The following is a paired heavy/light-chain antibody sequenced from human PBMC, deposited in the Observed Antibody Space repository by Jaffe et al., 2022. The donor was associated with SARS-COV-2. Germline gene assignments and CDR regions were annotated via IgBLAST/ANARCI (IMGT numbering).Light chain of an antibody. CDR3: QQYDSSPLT. V-gene: IGKV3-20*01. CDR2: GAY. J-gene: IGKJ4*01. CDR1: QSVSASY. Sequence: VLTQSPGTLSLSPGERATLSCRASQSVSASYLAWYQHKPGQAPRLLIYGAYRRATGIPDRFSGSGSGTDFTLTISRLEPEDFAVYYCQQYDSSPLTFGGGTTVEIK.
Heavy chain of an antibody. CDR2: IIPKFGTG. J-gene: IGHJ4*02. V-gene: IGHV1-69*01. CDR3: AAGEGWFGELKASFNY. D-gene: IGHD3-10*01. CDR1: GGTFSTYT. Sequence: QVHLAQSGAEVKKPGSSVKVSCKASGGTFSTYTFSWVRLAPGQGLEWMGGIIPKFGTGIYAQKFQGRLTISADESTTTAHMELISLTSDDTALYYCAAGEGWFGELKASFNYWGQGTRITVSS.